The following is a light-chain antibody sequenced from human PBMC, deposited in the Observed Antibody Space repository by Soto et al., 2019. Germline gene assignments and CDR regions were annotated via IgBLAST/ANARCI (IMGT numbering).Light chain of an antibody. J-gene: IGLJ2*01. CDR3: QVWDSSSDHVV. Sequence: SYELTQPPSVSVAPGKTARITCGGNHIGSKSVHWYKQKPGQAPVLVIYYDSERPSGIPERFSVSNSGITATLTISRVEAGDEAGYYCQVWDSSSDHVVFGGGTPLTVL. CDR2: YDS. V-gene: IGLV3-21*04. CDR1: HIGSKS.